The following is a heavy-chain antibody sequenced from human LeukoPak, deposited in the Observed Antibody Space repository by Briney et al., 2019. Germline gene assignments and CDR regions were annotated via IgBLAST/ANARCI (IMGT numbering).Heavy chain of an antibody. CDR2: ISAYNGNT. Sequence: ASVTVSCKASGYTFTSYGICWVRQALGQGLEWMGWISAYNGNTNYAQKLQGRVIMTTDTSTSTAYMELRSLRSDDTAVYYCARDSVTTVTPDAFDIWGQGTMVTVSS. V-gene: IGHV1-18*01. CDR1: GYTFTSYG. J-gene: IGHJ3*02. CDR3: ARDSVTTVTPDAFDI. D-gene: IGHD4-17*01.